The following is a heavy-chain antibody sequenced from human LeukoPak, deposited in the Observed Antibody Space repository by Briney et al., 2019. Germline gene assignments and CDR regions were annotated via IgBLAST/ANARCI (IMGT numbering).Heavy chain of an antibody. Sequence: PGGSLRLSCAASEFTFSSYAMSWVRQAPGKGLEWVSSISHDGYRTYYADSVKGRFTISRDNAKNSLYLQMNSLRAEDTAVYYCARVDRGGYCSSTSCYPYWGQGTLVTVSS. CDR3: ARVDRGGYCSSTSCYPY. CDR2: ISHDGYRT. V-gene: IGHV3-23*01. CDR1: EFTFSSYA. D-gene: IGHD2-2*01. J-gene: IGHJ4*02.